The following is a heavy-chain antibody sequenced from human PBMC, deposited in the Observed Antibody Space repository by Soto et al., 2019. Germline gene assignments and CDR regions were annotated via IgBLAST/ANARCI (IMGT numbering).Heavy chain of an antibody. CDR3: AKPASGCPHH. CDR1: GFTFSSYG. J-gene: IGHJ5*02. CDR2: ISYDGSNK. D-gene: IGHD6-19*01. Sequence: QVQLVESGGGVVQPGRSLRLSCAASGFTFSSYGMHWVRQAPGKGLEWVAVISYDGSNKYYADSVKGRFTISRDNSKNTLYLQMNSLRAEDTAVYYCAKPASGCPHHWGQGTLVTVSS. V-gene: IGHV3-30*18.